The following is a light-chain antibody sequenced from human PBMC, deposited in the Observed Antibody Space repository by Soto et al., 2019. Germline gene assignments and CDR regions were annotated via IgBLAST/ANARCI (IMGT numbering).Light chain of an antibody. Sequence: HYPRTVSLSGGERAPXSCRASQSITSNLAWYHQKPFQPPMLLIYVGSTSRTSIPTSFSGGRSEANFSLTISSIRPKDFAACYCQQPSNCAPMTFGQGT. V-gene: IGKV3-11*01. CDR1: QSITSN. CDR3: QQPSNCAPMT. J-gene: IGKJ1*01. CDR2: VGS.